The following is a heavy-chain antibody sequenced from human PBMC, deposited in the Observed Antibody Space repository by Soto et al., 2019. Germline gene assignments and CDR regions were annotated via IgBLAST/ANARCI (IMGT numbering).Heavy chain of an antibody. D-gene: IGHD2-2*01. CDR1: GFTFSSYA. J-gene: IGHJ6*02. Sequence: PGGSLRLSCAASGFTFSSYAMHWVRQAPGKGLEWVAVISYDGSNKYYADSVKGRFTISRDNSKNTLYLQMNSLRAEDTAVYYCASPDCSSTSCYEDNYYYGMDVWGQGTTVTVSS. CDR2: ISYDGSNK. V-gene: IGHV3-30-3*01. CDR3: ASPDCSSTSCYEDNYYYGMDV.